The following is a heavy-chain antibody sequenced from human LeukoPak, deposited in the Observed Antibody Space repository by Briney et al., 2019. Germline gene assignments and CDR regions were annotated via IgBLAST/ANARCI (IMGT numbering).Heavy chain of an antibody. Sequence: SQTLSLTCTVSGGSISSGDYYWSWIRQPPGESLEWIGYIYYSGSTYYNPSLKSRVTISVDTSKNQFSLKLSSVTAADAAVYYCARVPRYYYGMDVWGQGTTVTVSS. CDR3: ARVPRYYYGMDV. CDR1: GGSISSGDYY. J-gene: IGHJ6*02. V-gene: IGHV4-30-4*01. CDR2: IYYSGST.